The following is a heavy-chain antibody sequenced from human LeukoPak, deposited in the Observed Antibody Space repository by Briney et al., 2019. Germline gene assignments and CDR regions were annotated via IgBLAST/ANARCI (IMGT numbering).Heavy chain of an antibody. CDR3: ARITYDFWSGYYMPDDP. J-gene: IGHJ5*02. D-gene: IGHD3-3*01. Sequence: ASVKVSCKASGYTFTNYGISWVRQAPGQGLEWMGWISIYNGNTDYAQKLRGRVTMTTDTSTSTAYMELRSLRSDDTAVYCCARITYDFWSGYYMPDDPWGQGTLVTVSS. V-gene: IGHV1-18*01. CDR1: GYTFTNYG. CDR2: ISIYNGNT.